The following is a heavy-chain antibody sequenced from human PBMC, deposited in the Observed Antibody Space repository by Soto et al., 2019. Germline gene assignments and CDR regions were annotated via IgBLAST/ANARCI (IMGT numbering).Heavy chain of an antibody. D-gene: IGHD3-10*01. CDR2: INHSGST. Sequence: QVQLQQWGAGLLKPSETLSLTCAVYGGSFSGYYWSWIRQPPGKGLEWIGEINHSGSTNYNPSLKSRVTISVDTSKNQFSLKLSSVTAADTAVYYCATPPFGDYVRWYFQHWGQGTLVTVSS. CDR1: GGSFSGYY. CDR3: ATPPFGDYVRWYFQH. J-gene: IGHJ1*01. V-gene: IGHV4-34*01.